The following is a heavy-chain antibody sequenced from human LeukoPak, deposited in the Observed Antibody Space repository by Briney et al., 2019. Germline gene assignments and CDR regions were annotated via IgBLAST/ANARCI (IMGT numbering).Heavy chain of an antibody. CDR3: AKDRSEYTAAGIFD. V-gene: IGHV3-74*01. J-gene: IGHJ4*02. CDR1: GFTFSSYW. CDR2: INSDGSST. D-gene: IGHD6-13*01. Sequence: GGSLRLSCVASGFTFSSYWMHWVRQAPGKGLVWVSRINSDGSSTNYADSGKGRFTISRDNAKNTLYLQMNSLRAEDTAVYYCAKDRSEYTAAGIFDWGQGTLVTVSS.